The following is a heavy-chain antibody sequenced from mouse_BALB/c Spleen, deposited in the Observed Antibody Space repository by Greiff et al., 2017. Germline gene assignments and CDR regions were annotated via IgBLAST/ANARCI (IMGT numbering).Heavy chain of an antibody. V-gene: IGHV3-8*02. J-gene: IGHJ1*01. Sequence: EVKLMESGPSLVKPSQTLSLTCSVTGDSITSGYWNWIRKFPGNKLEYMGYISYSGSTYYNPSLKSRISITRDTSKNQYYLQLNSVTTEDTATYYCARGGGYYSYWYFDVWGAGTTVTVSS. D-gene: IGHD2-3*01. CDR3: ARGGGYYSYWYFDV. CDR1: GDSITSGY. CDR2: ISYSGST.